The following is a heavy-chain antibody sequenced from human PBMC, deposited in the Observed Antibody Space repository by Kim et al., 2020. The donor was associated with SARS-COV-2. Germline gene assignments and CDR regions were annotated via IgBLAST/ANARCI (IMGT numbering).Heavy chain of an antibody. V-gene: IGHV3-33*01. CDR2: IWYDGSNK. CDR3: AREYIYDFWSGYQPSPDYYYYGMDV. Sequence: GGSLRLSCAASGFTFSSYGMHWVRQAPGKGLEWVAVIWYDGSNKYYADSVKGRFTISRDNSKNTLYLQMNSLRAEDTAVYYCAREYIYDFWSGYQPSPDYYYYGMDVWGQGTTVTVSS. CDR1: GFTFSSYG. D-gene: IGHD3-3*01. J-gene: IGHJ6*02.